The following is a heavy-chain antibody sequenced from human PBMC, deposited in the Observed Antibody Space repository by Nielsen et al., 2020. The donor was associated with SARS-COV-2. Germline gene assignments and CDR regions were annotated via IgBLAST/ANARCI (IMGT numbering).Heavy chain of an antibody. CDR2: ISWNSGSI. CDR3: ATGDSYGYTDYYGMDV. CDR1: GFTFDDYA. D-gene: IGHD5-18*01. V-gene: IGHV3-9*01. J-gene: IGHJ6*02. Sequence: SLKISCAASGFTFDDYAMHWVRQAPGKGLEWVSGISWNSGSIGYADSVKGRFTISRDNAKNSLYLQMNSLRAEDTALYYCATGDSYGYTDYYGMDVWGQGTTVTVSS.